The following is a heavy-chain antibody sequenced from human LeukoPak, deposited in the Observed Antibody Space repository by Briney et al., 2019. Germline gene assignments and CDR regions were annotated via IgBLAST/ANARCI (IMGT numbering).Heavy chain of an antibody. V-gene: IGHV3-23*01. CDR3: ARAVITVAGQFDS. J-gene: IGHJ4*02. CDR1: GFTFSRYV. Sequence: GGSLRLSCVASGFTFSRYVISWVRQAPGKGREGVLAISGSGGGTYYADSLKGRFTISRDNSKNTLYVKMNSLRAEDTAVYFCARAVITVAGQFDSWGRGTLVTVSS. CDR2: ISGSGGGT. D-gene: IGHD6-19*01.